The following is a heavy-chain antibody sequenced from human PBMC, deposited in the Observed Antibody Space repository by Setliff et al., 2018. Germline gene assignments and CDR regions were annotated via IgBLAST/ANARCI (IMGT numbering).Heavy chain of an antibody. D-gene: IGHD3-3*01. CDR1: GVTVSAYD. Sequence: GSLRLSCAASGVTVSAYDMSWVRQAPGKGLEWVSLLDNDGRTNYADSVKGRFTISRDNSKNTIDLQVNSLRAEDTAVYYCANGMFYDFWTNYPYYFGMDVWGHGTTVTVSS. CDR2: LDNDGRT. J-gene: IGHJ6*02. CDR3: ANGMFYDFWTNYPYYFGMDV. V-gene: IGHV3-53*01.